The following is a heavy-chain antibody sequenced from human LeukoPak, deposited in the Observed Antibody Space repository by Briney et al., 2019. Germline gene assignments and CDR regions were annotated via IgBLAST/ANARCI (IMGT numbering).Heavy chain of an antibody. D-gene: IGHD6-19*01. CDR3: AKTPHGYSSGWNYFDY. CDR1: GFTFSSYA. J-gene: IGHJ4*02. V-gene: IGHV3-23*01. CDR2: ISGSGDST. Sequence: GGSLRLSCAASGFTFSSYAINWVRQASGTGLEWVSAISGSGDSTFYADSVKGRFTISRDNSKNTLYLQMNSLRAEDTAVYYCAKTPHGYSSGWNYFDYWGQGTLVTVSS.